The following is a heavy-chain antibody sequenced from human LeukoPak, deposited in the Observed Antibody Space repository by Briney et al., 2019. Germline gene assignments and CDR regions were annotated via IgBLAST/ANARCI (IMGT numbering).Heavy chain of an antibody. D-gene: IGHD4-11*01. Sequence: PGESLKISCKGSGYSFTSYWIGWVRQMPGKGLEWMGIIYPGDSDTRYSPSFQGQVTISADKSISTAYLQWSSLKASDTAMYYCARHSDNTLDDYSNYLHAFDIWGQGTMVTVSS. V-gene: IGHV5-51*01. CDR2: IYPGDSDT. CDR1: GYSFTSYW. J-gene: IGHJ3*02. CDR3: ARHSDNTLDDYSNYLHAFDI.